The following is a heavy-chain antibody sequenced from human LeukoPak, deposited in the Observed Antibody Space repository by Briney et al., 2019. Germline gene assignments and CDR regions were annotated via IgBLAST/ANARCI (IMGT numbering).Heavy chain of an antibody. J-gene: IGHJ4*02. V-gene: IGHV4-59*01. CDR2: IYYSGST. CDR3: ARSGKYDFWSGYYKASNPFDY. Sequence: SETLSLTCTVSGGSINSYYWSWIRQPPGKGLEWIGYIYYSGSTNYNPSLKSRVTISVDTSKNQFSLKLSSVTAADTAVYYCARSGKYDFWSGYYKASNPFDYWGQGTLVTVSS. CDR1: GGSINSYY. D-gene: IGHD3-3*01.